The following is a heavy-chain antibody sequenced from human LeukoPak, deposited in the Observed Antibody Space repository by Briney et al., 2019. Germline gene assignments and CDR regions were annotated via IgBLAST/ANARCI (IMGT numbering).Heavy chain of an antibody. CDR2: INPNSGGT. V-gene: IGHV1-2*02. CDR3: ARDPEGYCSSTSCPRHYYYMDV. J-gene: IGHJ6*03. Sequence: ASVKVSCKASGYTFTSYTMHWVRQAPGQGLEWMGWINPNSGGTNYAQKFQGRVTMTRDTSISTAYMELSRLRSDDTAVYCCARDPEGYCSSTSCPRHYYYMDVWGKGTTVTVSS. CDR1: GYTFTSYT. D-gene: IGHD2-2*01.